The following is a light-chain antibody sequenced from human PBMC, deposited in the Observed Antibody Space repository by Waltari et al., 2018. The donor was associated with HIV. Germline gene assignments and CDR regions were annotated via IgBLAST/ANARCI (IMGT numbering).Light chain of an antibody. V-gene: IGLV1-47*01. Sequence: QSVLTQPPSASGTPGQRETISCPGSSSNIGGNFVYWYQQLPGTAPKLLLYRDNQRPSGVPDRCSGSKSGTSASLAINGLRSEDEADYYCAAWDDSLSGLYVFGTGTKVTVL. CDR2: RDN. CDR3: AAWDDSLSGLYV. J-gene: IGLJ1*01. CDR1: SSNIGGNF.